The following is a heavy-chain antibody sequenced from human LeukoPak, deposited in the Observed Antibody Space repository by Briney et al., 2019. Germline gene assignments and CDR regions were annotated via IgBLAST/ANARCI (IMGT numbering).Heavy chain of an antibody. CDR1: GFTFSSYS. CDR2: IWYDGSNK. V-gene: IGHV3-33*01. J-gene: IGHJ4*02. D-gene: IGHD3-10*01. CDR3: ARVSRGYY. Sequence: AGSLRLSCAASGFTFSSYSMHWVRQAPGKGLKWVAVIWYDGSNKYYADSVKGRFTISRDNSKNTLYLRMNSLRAEDTAVYYCARVSRGYYWGQGTLVTVSS.